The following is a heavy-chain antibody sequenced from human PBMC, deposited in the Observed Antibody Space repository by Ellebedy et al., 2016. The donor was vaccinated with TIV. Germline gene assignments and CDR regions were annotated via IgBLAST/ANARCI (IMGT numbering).Heavy chain of an antibody. D-gene: IGHD3-16*01. CDR2: LSGDGST. V-gene: IGHV3-23*01. J-gene: IGHJ6*02. CDR3: AKSRGYNYYYDMDV. CDR1: GFTFSSYA. Sequence: GESLKISXAASGFTFSSYAMAWVRQAPGKGLEWVSTLSGDGSTYYADSVKGRFTISRDNSKNTLYLKMTSLRAEDTAIYYCAKSRGYNYYYDMDVWGQGTTVAVSS.